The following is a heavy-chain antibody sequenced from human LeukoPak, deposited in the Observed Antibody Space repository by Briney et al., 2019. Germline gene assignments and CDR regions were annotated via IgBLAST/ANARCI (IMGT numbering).Heavy chain of an antibody. J-gene: IGHJ4*02. CDR3: AKDASGGDGYNV. CDR1: GFTFSSYA. CDR2: ISYDGSNK. Sequence: GGSLRLSCAASGFTFSSYAMHWVRQAPGKGLEWVAVISYDGSNKYYADSVKGRFTISRDNSKNTLYLQMNSLRAEDTAVYYCAKDASGGDGYNVWGQGTLVTVSS. V-gene: IGHV3-30-3*01. D-gene: IGHD5-24*01.